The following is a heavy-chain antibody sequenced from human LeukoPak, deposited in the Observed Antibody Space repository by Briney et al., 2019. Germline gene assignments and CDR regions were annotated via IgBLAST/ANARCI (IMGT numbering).Heavy chain of an antibody. CDR1: GGSFSGYY. CDR2: INHSGST. V-gene: IGHV4-34*01. J-gene: IGHJ3*02. Sequence: PSETLSLTCAVYGGSFSGYYWSWIRQPPGKGLEWIGEINHSGSTNYNPSLKSRVTISVDTSKNQFSLKLSSVTAADTAVYYCARSPVSSGSLDDALDIWGQGTMVTVSS. CDR3: ARSPVSSGSLDDALDI. D-gene: IGHD3-22*01.